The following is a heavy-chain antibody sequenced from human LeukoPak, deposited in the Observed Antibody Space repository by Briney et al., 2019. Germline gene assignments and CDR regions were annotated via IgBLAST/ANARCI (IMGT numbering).Heavy chain of an antibody. CDR1: GGSFRGYY. Sequence: SETLSLTCAVYGGSFRGYYWSWIRQPPGKGLGWIGEINHSGSTNYNPSLKSRVTISVDTSKNQFSLKLSSVTAADTAVYYCARGSGDILEYYFDYWGQGTLVTVSS. CDR2: INHSGST. D-gene: IGHD4-17*01. J-gene: IGHJ4*02. V-gene: IGHV4-34*01. CDR3: ARGSGDILEYYFDY.